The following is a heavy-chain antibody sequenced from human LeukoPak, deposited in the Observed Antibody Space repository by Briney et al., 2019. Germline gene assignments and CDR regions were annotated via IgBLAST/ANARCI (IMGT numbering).Heavy chain of an antibody. CDR3: ARGFSGFWEFGF. Sequence: PSETLSLTCAVSGGSFSSYSWNWIRQLPGAGLEWIAEINFTGNTETGTTSYSPSLKSRVTISADTSTNQLSLHLRSATVADTGVYFCARGFSGFWEFGFWGQGTLVTVSS. D-gene: IGHD3-3*01. J-gene: IGHJ4*02. V-gene: IGHV4-34*01. CDR1: GGSFSSYS. CDR2: INFTGNTETGTT.